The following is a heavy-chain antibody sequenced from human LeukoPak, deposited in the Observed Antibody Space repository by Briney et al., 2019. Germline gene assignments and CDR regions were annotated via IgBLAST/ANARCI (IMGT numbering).Heavy chain of an antibody. Sequence: PGGSLRLSCGASGLTFSDAWLTWVRQGPGKGLEWVGLIRSKGDGGTADYATTVKGRFTISGDDSKNMLYMQMNGLKTEDTAIYYCTKDLPFTAGGVIVHWGQGALVTVSS. D-gene: IGHD3-16*01. J-gene: IGHJ5*02. CDR1: GLTFSDAW. CDR3: TKDLPFTAGGVIVH. V-gene: IGHV3-15*01. CDR2: IRSKGDGGTA.